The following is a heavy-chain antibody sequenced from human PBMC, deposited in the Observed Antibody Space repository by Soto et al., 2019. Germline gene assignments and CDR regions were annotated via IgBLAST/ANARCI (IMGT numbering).Heavy chain of an antibody. CDR2: IWYDGSNK. Sequence: PGGSLRLSCAASGFTFSSYGMHWVRQAPGKGLEWVAVIWYDGSNKYCADSVKGRFTISRDNSKNTLYLQMNSLRAEDTAVYYCARDEFLGATIPFDYWGQGTLVTVSS. CDR3: ARDEFLGATIPFDY. J-gene: IGHJ4*02. V-gene: IGHV3-33*01. CDR1: GFTFSSYG. D-gene: IGHD1-26*01.